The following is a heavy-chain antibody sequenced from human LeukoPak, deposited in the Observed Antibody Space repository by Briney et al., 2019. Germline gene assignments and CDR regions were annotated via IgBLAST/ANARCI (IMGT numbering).Heavy chain of an antibody. V-gene: IGHV4-34*01. CDR3: ARVSRYSSSRHRGWFDP. CDR2: INHSGST. Sequence: PSETLSLTCAVYGGSFSGYYWSWIRQPPGKGLEWIGEINHSGSTNYNPSLKGRVTISVDTSKNQFSLKLSSVTAADTAVYYCARVSRYSSSRHRGWFDPWGQGTLVTVSS. CDR1: GGSFSGYY. J-gene: IGHJ5*02. D-gene: IGHD6-13*01.